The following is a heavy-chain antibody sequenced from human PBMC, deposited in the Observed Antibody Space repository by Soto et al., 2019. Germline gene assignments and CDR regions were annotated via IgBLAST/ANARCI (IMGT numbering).Heavy chain of an antibody. J-gene: IGHJ2*01. CDR2: IYWDDDK. CDR3: AHSLSQQLVRLWYFDL. V-gene: IGHV2-5*02. Sequence: QITLKESGPTLVKPTQTLTLTCTFSGFSLSTSGVGVGWIRQPPGKALEWLALIYWDDDKRYSPSLKSRLTIPKDTTKHQVVLTMTNMDPVDTATYYCAHSLSQQLVRLWYFDLWGRGTLVTVSS. CDR1: GFSLSTSGVG. D-gene: IGHD6-13*01.